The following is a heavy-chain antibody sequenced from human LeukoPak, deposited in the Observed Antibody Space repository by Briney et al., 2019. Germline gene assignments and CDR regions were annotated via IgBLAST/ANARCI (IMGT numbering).Heavy chain of an antibody. CDR1: GFTFSGFW. Sequence: GGSLRLSCAASGFTFSGFWMSWVRQTPGKGLEWVANIKQDGSEKYYVDSVKGRFTISRDNAKNSLSLQMNSPRVEDTAVYYCARAGSFWHYVYWGQGTLVTVSS. D-gene: IGHD1-7*01. CDR3: ARAGSFWHYVY. J-gene: IGHJ4*02. CDR2: IKQDGSEK. V-gene: IGHV3-7*01.